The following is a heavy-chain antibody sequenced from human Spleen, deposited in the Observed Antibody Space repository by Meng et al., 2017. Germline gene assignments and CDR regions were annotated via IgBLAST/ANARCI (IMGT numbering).Heavy chain of an antibody. J-gene: IGHJ4*02. Sequence: ATGKGLEWVGRIKRNSDGGTIDYAAPVKGRFTISRDDSKNTLYLQMDSLITEDTAVYFCATGAAAADHWGQGTLVTVSS. D-gene: IGHD6-13*01. CDR3: ATGAAAADH. V-gene: IGHV3-15*01. CDR2: IKRNSDGGTI.